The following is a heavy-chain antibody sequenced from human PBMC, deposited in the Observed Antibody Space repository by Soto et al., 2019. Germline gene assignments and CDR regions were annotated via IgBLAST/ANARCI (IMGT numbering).Heavy chain of an antibody. Sequence: EVQLLESGGGLVQPGGSLRLSCVASGFTFSSYAMSWVRQAPGKGLEWVSGLSGRGSSTSYADSVKGRFTISRDNSKNTVYLEMNSLRAEDTAVYYCAKKVLFVAGAPSDRFDPWGQGTLVTVSS. D-gene: IGHD2-15*01. CDR1: GFTFSSYA. J-gene: IGHJ5*02. CDR2: LSGRGSST. CDR3: AKKVLFVAGAPSDRFDP. V-gene: IGHV3-23*01.